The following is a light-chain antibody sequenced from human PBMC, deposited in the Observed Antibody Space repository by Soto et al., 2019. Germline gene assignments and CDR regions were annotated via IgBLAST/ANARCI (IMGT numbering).Light chain of an antibody. Sequence: DIQLTQSPSFLSASVGDRVTITCRASQGISSYLAWYQQKPGKAPKLLIYAASTLQSGVPSRFSGSGSGTEFTLTISSLQPEDFATYDCQHLNSYRLTFGGGTKVEIK. CDR3: QHLNSYRLT. V-gene: IGKV1-9*01. CDR2: AAS. J-gene: IGKJ4*01. CDR1: QGISSY.